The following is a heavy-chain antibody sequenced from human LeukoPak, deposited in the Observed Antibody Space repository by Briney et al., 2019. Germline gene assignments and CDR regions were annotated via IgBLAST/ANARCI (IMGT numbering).Heavy chain of an antibody. Sequence: GESLKISCKASGYSFTSHWVAWVRQMPGKGLEWMGMISPGDFDTRYTPSFKGQVTISADKSISTAYLQWSSLKASDTAIYYCARXXGXMDVWGXGTTVTVS. V-gene: IGHV5-51*01. CDR3: ARXXGXMDV. CDR1: GYSFTSHW. CDR2: ISPGDFDT. J-gene: IGHJ6*02.